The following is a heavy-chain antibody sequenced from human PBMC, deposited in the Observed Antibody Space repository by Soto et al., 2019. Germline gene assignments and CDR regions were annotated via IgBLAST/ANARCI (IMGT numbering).Heavy chain of an antibody. J-gene: IGHJ4*02. CDR1: VGTFSSDA. CDR2: IIPMFNTT. D-gene: IGHD5-12*01. Sequence: SVKVSCKASVGTFSSDAISWVRQAPGQGLEWMGGIIPMFNTTNYAQRFQGRVTITADKSTSTVYMELNSLRSEDTAVYYCARDKEMATITEFVYWGQGTLVNVS. V-gene: IGHV1-69*06. CDR3: ARDKEMATITEFVY.